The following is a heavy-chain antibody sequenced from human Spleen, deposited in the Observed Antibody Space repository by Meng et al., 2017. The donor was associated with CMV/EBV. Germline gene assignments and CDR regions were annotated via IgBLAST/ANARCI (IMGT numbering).Heavy chain of an antibody. CDR1: GGSISSPNYY. D-gene: IGHD1-26*01. CDR3: ARQWAGSSFDY. V-gene: IGHV4-61*05. CDR2: ISYSGST. Sequence: CSVSGGSISSPNYYWPLIRQSPGKGLEWIGYISYSGSTTYNPSLNSRVTIAMDKSKNQFSLNLFSLTPADSALYYCARQWAGSSFDYWGQGALVTVSS. J-gene: IGHJ4*02.